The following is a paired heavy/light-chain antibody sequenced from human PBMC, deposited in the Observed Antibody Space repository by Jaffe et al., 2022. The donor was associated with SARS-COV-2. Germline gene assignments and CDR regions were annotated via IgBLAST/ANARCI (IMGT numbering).Light chain of an antibody. CDR3: QQYGGSNT. Sequence: EIVLTQSPGTLSLSPGERATLSCRASQSVSSSHLAWYQQKPGQAPRLLIYGASSRATGIPDRFSGSGSGTAFTLTISRLEPEDFAVYYCQQYGGSNTFGQGTKLEIK. J-gene: IGKJ2*01. V-gene: IGKV3-20*01. CDR2: GAS. CDR1: QSVSSSH.
Heavy chain of an antibody. CDR2: ISSSSSII. Sequence: EVQLVESGGGLVQPGGSLRLSCAASGFTFSSYNMNWVRQAPGKGLEWVSYISSSSSIIYYADSVKGRFTISRDNAKNSLYLQMSSLRDEDTAVYYCARDYPTWSGYGYDYGMDVWGQGTTVTVSS. CDR3: ARDYPTWSGYGYDYGMDV. CDR1: GFTFSSYN. D-gene: IGHD3-3*01. J-gene: IGHJ6*02. V-gene: IGHV3-48*02.